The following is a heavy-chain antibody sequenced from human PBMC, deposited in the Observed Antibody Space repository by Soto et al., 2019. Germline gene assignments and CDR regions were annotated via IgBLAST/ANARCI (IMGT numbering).Heavy chain of an antibody. CDR3: ARDSPLTTVTTGFDY. V-gene: IGHV1-2*02. CDR2: INPNSGGT. D-gene: IGHD4-4*01. J-gene: IGHJ4*02. Sequence: GASVKVSCKASGYTFTGYYMHWVRQAPGQGLEWMGWINPNSGGTNYAQKFQGRVTMTRDTSISTAYMELSRLRSDDTAVYYCARDSPLTTVTTGFDYWGQGTLVTVSS. CDR1: GYTFTGYY.